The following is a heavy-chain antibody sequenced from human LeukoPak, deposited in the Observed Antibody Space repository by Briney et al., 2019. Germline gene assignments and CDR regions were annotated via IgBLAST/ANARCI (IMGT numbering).Heavy chain of an antibody. CDR1: GGSMSGFV. V-gene: IGHV4-59*01. CDR2: IYYSGST. J-gene: IGHJ6*02. D-gene: IGHD3-10*01. CDR3: ARKSRHYYYSGSNLTPWPAGMDV. Sequence: AETLSLTCSASGGSMSGFVWHWIRQPPGKELEWVGSIYYSGSTTNYDPSLKSRVTISVDTSKSQFSLKLSSANAVDTEVYYCARKSRHYYYSGSNLTPWPAGMDVWGQGTTVTVSS.